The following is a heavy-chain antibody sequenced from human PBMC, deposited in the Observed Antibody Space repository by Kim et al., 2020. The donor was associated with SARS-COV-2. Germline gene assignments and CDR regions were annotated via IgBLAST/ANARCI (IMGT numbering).Heavy chain of an antibody. CDR2: IYYSGST. V-gene: IGHV4-59*01. J-gene: IGHJ4*02. Sequence: SETLSLTCTVSGGSISSYYWSWIRQPPGKGPEWIGYIYYSGSTNYNPSLKSRVTISVDTSKNQFSLKLSSVTAADTAVYYCARGISLYDSGYHNRIFDYWGQGTLVTVSS. CDR3: ARGISLYDSGYHNRIFDY. D-gene: IGHD3-22*01. CDR1: GGSISSYY.